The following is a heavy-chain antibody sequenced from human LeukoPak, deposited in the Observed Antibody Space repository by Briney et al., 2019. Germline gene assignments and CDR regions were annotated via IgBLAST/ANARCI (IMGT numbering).Heavy chain of an antibody. V-gene: IGHV1-2*02. J-gene: IGHJ4*02. CDR1: GYTLTGYY. D-gene: IGHD6-19*01. CDR3: ARDRVGSGWPRPYYFEV. CDR2: INPNTGAT. Sequence: ASVKVSCKASGYTLTGYYLHWVRQAPGQGLEWMGWINPNTGATHSAQKFQGRITMTRDTSISTAYMDLNRLRSDDTAVYYCARDRVGSGWPRPYYFEVWGQGTLVTVSS.